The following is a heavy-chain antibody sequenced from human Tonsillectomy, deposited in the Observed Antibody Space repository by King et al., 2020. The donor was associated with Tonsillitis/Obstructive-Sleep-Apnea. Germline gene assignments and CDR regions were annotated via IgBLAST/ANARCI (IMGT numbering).Heavy chain of an antibody. CDR1: GDSISSSNW. Sequence: QLQESGPGLVKPSGTLSLTCAVSGDSISSSNWWSWVRQPPGKGLEWIGDIYHNGGTTYNSSLKSRVTISVDKSKNHFSLKLRSVTAADTAVYYCARDARMTTVTTNWFDLWGQGTLVTVSS. CDR3: ARDARMTTVTTNWFDL. J-gene: IGHJ5*02. D-gene: IGHD4-11*01. CDR2: IYHNGGT. V-gene: IGHV4-4*02.